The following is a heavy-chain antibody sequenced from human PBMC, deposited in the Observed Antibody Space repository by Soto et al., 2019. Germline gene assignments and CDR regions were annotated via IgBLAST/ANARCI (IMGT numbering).Heavy chain of an antibody. CDR2: ISGSGGST. CDR1: GFTFSIYA. V-gene: IGHV3-23*01. D-gene: IGHD3-22*01. CDR3: AKGIDYYDSSGYYALGDYYYGMDV. Sequence: GSLRLSCAASGFTFSIYARSWVRQAPGKGLEWVSAISGSGGSTYYADSVKGRFTISRDNSKNTLYLQMNSLRAEDTAVYYCAKGIDYYDSSGYYALGDYYYGMDVWGQGTTVTVSS. J-gene: IGHJ6*02.